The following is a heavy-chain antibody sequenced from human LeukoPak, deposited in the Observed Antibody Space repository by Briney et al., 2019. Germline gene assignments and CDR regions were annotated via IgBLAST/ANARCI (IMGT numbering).Heavy chain of an antibody. CDR3: ARGPDYDTLTGYYGGDY. CDR1: GDTYTSYD. Sequence: AGSVSVSCAASGDTYTSYDINWVRQAPGQGLEWMGCINPNGGNTGYAQKFQGRFTMTRNTSISTAYMELSSLRSEDTAVYYCARGPDYDTLTGYYGGDYWGQGTLVTVSS. D-gene: IGHD3-9*01. V-gene: IGHV1-8*01. J-gene: IGHJ4*02. CDR2: INPNGGNT.